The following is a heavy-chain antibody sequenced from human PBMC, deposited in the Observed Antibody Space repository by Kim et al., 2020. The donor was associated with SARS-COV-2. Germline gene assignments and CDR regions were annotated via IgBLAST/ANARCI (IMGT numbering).Heavy chain of an antibody. D-gene: IGHD3-10*01. CDR3: ARDSMVRGVIAKIVSYYGMDV. CDR1: GFTFSSYS. J-gene: IGHJ6*01. CDR2: ISSSSSYI. Sequence: GGSLRLSCAASGFTFSSYSMSWVRQAPGKGLEWVSSISSSSSYIYYADSVKGRFTISRDNAKNSLYLQMNSLRAEDTAVYYCARDSMVRGVIAKIVSYYGMDVWGHGTTVTASS. V-gene: IGHV3-21*01.